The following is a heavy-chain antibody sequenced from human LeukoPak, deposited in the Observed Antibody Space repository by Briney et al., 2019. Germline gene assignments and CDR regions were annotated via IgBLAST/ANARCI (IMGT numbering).Heavy chain of an antibody. CDR3: ARSWEYGGNSDV. J-gene: IGHJ6*02. CDR1: GFTFSSYW. Sequence: GGSLRLSCAPSGFTFSSYWMHWVRDGPGEGLVWVSRINSDGSSTSYADSAKGRFTISRDNAKNTLYLQMNRLRAGDTAVYYCARSWEYGGNSDVWGQGTTVTVSS. D-gene: IGHD4-23*01. V-gene: IGHV3-74*01. CDR2: INSDGSST.